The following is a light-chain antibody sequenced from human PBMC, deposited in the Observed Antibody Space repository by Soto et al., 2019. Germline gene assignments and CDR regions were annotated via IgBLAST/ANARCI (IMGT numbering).Light chain of an antibody. CDR2: GVT. CDR3: SSFTTSYFYV. V-gene: IGLV2-14*01. CDR1: GSDIGAYNY. Sequence: QSALTQPASVSGSPGQSITISCTESGSDIGAYNYVSWYQQHPGKAPKLLIHGVTRRPSGVSSRFSASKSAYTASLTISGLQAEDEANYYCSSFTTSYFYVLGPGTKV. J-gene: IGLJ1*01.